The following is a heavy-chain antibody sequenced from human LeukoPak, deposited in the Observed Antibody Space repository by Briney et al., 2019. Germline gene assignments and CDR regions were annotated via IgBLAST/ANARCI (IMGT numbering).Heavy chain of an antibody. CDR2: IIPIFGTA. Sequence: ASVKVSFKASGGTFSCYAISWVRQAPGQGLEWMGRIIPIFGTANYAQKFQGRVTITTDESTSTAYMEMSSLRSEDTTVYYCAIVLLVYCCGSSYCSLRTLDYWGPGILVTVSS. CDR3: AIVLLVYCCGSSYCSLRTLDY. D-gene: IGHD2-15*01. V-gene: IGHV1-69*05. CDR1: GGTFSCYA. J-gene: IGHJ4*02.